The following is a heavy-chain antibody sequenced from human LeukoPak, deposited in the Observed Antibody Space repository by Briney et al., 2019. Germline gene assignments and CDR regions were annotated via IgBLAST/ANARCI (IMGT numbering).Heavy chain of an antibody. Sequence: GGSLRLSCRVSGFTFISHAMSWVRQAPGKGLEWVSIIHSGDNTLYADSVKGRFTISRDNSKNTLYLQMNSLRAEDTAVYYCARGDGYNFRFDYWGQGTPVTVSS. D-gene: IGHD5-24*01. CDR2: IHSGDNT. V-gene: IGHV3-53*01. CDR3: ARGDGYNFRFDY. J-gene: IGHJ4*02. CDR1: GFTFISHA.